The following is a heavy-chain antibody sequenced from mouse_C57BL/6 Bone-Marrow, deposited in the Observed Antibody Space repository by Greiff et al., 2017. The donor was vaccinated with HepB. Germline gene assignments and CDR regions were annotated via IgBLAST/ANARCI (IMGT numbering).Heavy chain of an antibody. CDR1: GFNIKDYY. CDR2: IEPEDGDT. Sequence: EVQLQQSGAELVRPGASVKLSCTATGFNIKDYYMHWGKQRPEQGLEWIGRIEPEDGDTEYAPKFQGKATMTADTSSNTAYLQLSSLTSEDTAVYYCTPISPYYYGSSYWYFDVWGTGTTVTVSS. CDR3: TPISPYYYGSSYWYFDV. J-gene: IGHJ1*03. D-gene: IGHD1-1*01. V-gene: IGHV14-1*01.